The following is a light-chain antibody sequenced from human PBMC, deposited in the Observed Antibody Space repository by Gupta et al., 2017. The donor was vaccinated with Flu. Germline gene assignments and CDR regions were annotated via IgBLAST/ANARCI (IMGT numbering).Light chain of an antibody. CDR2: GAS. CDR1: QSVSSN. V-gene: IGKV3-15*01. J-gene: IGKJ5*01. Sequence: IVMTQSPATLSVSLGERATLSCSASQSVSSNLAWYQQKPGQAPRLLIYGASTRATGIPDRFSGSGSGTEFTLTISSLQAEDFAVYYCQQYNSWLAITFGRGTRLEIK. CDR3: QQYNSWLAIT.